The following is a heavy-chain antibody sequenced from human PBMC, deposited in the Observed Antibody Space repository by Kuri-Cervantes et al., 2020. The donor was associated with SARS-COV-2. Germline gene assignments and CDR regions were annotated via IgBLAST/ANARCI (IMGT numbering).Heavy chain of an antibody. CDR2: ISGSGGST. CDR3: AKPQGLSDFWSGNYFDY. CDR1: GFTFTTYS. J-gene: IGHJ4*02. D-gene: IGHD3-3*01. V-gene: IGHV3-23*01. Sequence: GESLKISCAASGFTFTTYSMTWVRQAPGKGLEWVSAISGSGGSTYYADSVKGRFTISRDNSKSTLYLQMNSLRAEDTAVYYCAKPQGLSDFWSGNYFDYWGQGTLVTVSS.